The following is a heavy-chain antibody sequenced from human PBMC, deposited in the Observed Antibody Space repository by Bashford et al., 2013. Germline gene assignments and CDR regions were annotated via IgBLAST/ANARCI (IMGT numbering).Heavy chain of an antibody. CDR3: ARVKSHTSLVAASRVFDY. CDR2: IYYSGST. D-gene: IGHD1-26*01. V-gene: IGHV4-59*01. Sequence: SETLSLTCTVSGGSISSYYWSWIRQPPGKGLEWIGYIYYSGSTNYNPSLKSRVTISVDTSKNQFSLHLSSVTAADTAVYYCARVKSHTSLVAASRVFDYWGQGTLVTVSS. J-gene: IGHJ4*02. CDR1: GGSISSYY.